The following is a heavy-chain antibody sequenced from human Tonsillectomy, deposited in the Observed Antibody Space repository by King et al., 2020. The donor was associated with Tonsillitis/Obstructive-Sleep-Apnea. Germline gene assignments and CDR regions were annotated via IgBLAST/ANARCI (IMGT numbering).Heavy chain of an antibody. CDR2: ILYDGSNQ. Sequence: VQLVESGGGVVQPGRSLSLSCAASGFTFSSYGMHWVRQAPGKGLEWVALILYDGSNQYYADSVKGRFAISRDDSKNTLYLQMNSLRVEDTAVYYCVKDDSSGYYYVDYWGQGTLVTVSS. CDR3: VKDDSSGYYYVDY. D-gene: IGHD3-22*01. J-gene: IGHJ4*02. V-gene: IGHV3-30*18. CDR1: GFTFSSYG.